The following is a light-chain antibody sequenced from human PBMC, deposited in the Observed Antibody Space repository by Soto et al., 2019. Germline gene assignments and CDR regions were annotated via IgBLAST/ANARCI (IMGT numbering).Light chain of an antibody. CDR1: QSISSW. CDR3: QQYNSYWT. Sequence: DIQMTQSPSTLSASVGDRVTITCRASQSISSWLAWYQQKPGKAPKLLIYKASSLESGVPSRFSGSRSGTEFTLTISRLQPDDFATYYCQQYNSYWTCGQGTKVEIK. V-gene: IGKV1-5*03. CDR2: KAS. J-gene: IGKJ1*01.